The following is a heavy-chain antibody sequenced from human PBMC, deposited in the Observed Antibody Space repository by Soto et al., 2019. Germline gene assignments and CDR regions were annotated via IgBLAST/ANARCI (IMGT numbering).Heavy chain of an antibody. D-gene: IGHD3-16*02. CDR2: INHSGST. CDR3: ARGRVMITFGGVIVRPYYFDS. J-gene: IGHJ4*02. Sequence: QVQLQQWGAGLLKPSETLSLTCAVYGGSFSGYYWSWIRQPPGKGLEWIGEINHSGSTNYNPSLKSRVTISVDTSKNQFSRKLSSVTSAATSVYYCARGRVMITFGGVIVRPYYFDSWGQGTLVTVSS. V-gene: IGHV4-34*01. CDR1: GGSFSGYY.